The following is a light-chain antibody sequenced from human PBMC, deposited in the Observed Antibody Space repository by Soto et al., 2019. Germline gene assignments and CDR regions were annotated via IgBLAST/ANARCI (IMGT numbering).Light chain of an antibody. CDR1: QSVSSN. V-gene: IGKV3-11*01. J-gene: IGKJ3*01. CDR3: QQRSNWPL. CDR2: DAS. Sequence: EILMTQSPATLSVSPGERATLSCRASQSVSSNLAWYQQKPGQAPRLLIYDASNRATGIPARLSGSGSGTDFTLTISSLEPEDFAVYYCQQRSNWPLFGPGTKVDIK.